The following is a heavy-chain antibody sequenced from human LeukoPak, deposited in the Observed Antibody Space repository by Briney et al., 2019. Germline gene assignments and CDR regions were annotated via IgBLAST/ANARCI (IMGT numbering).Heavy chain of an antibody. Sequence: ASVKVSCKASGYTFTSYDVNWVRQAPGQGLEWKGWMNPNTGNTGYAQKFQGRVTLTRSTSISTAYMELSSLKSEDTAVFYCARGRMVRGLILVDAFDIWGQGTMVTVSS. D-gene: IGHD3-10*01. J-gene: IGHJ3*02. CDR1: GYTFTSYD. CDR3: ARGRMVRGLILVDAFDI. CDR2: MNPNTGNT. V-gene: IGHV1-8*01.